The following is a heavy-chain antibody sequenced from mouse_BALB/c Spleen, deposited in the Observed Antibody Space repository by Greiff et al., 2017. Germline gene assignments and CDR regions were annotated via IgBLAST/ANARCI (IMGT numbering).Heavy chain of an antibody. CDR3: AREGLYEGGYCDY. CDR1: GFAFSSYD. CDR2: ISSGGGST. D-gene: IGHD1-1*01. V-gene: IGHV5-12-1*01. Sequence: DVQLVESGGGLVKPGGSLKLSCAASGFAFSSYDMSWVRQTPEKRLEWVAYISSGGGSTYYPDTVKGRFTISRDNAKNTLYLQMSSLKSEDTAMYYCAREGLYEGGYCDYWGQGTTLTVSS. J-gene: IGHJ2*01.